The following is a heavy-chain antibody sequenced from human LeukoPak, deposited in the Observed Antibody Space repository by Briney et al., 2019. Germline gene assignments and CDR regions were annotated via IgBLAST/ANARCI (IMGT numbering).Heavy chain of an antibody. D-gene: IGHD3-22*01. CDR2: ISSSSSYI. J-gene: IGHJ4*02. Sequence: PGGSLRLSRAASGFTFSSYSMNWVRQAPGKGLEWVSSISSSSSYIYYADSVKGRFTISRDNAKNSLYLQMNSLRAEDTAVYYCARVRAYDSSGYVLAYWGQGSLFTVSS. CDR3: ARVRAYDSSGYVLAY. CDR1: GFTFSSYS. V-gene: IGHV3-21*01.